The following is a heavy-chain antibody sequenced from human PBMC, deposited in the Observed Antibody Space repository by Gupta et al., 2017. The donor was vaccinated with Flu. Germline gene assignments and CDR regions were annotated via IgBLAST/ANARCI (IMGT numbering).Heavy chain of an antibody. Sequence: EVQLLESGGGLIQPGGSLRLSCAASGFTFSSEAMSWVRQAPGKGLEWVSAISGSGGSTYYADSVKGRFTISRDNSKNTLYLQMNSLRAEDTAVYYCAKGGSGWYGGPFDPWGQGTLVTVSS. CDR1: GFTFSSEA. CDR3: AKGGSGWYGGPFDP. J-gene: IGHJ5*02. CDR2: ISGSGGST. D-gene: IGHD6-19*01. V-gene: IGHV3-23*01.